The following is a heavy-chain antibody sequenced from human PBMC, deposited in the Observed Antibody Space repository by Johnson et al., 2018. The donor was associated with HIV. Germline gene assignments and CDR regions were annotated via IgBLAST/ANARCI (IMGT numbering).Heavy chain of an antibody. Sequence: QVQLVESGGGLVKPGGSLRLSFAASGFTFSDYYIRWIRQAPGKGLEWLAFITGRGTAIYADSVKGRFTISRDKARSSVILQVNSLTAEDTATYYCAKECGALDIWGQVTMVTVAA. J-gene: IGHJ3*02. V-gene: IGHV3-11*04. CDR2: ITGRGTAI. D-gene: IGHD2-21*01. CDR3: AKECGALDI. CDR1: GFTFSDYY.